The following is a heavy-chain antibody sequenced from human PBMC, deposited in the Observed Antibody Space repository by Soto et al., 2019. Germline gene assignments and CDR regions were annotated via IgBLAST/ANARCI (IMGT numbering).Heavy chain of an antibody. J-gene: IGHJ6*02. V-gene: IGHV4-4*02. D-gene: IGHD2-15*01. CDR2: VYHNGTS. CDR1: GGSIRSTNW. Sequence: VHLQESGPGLVKPSGTVSLTCVVSGGSIRSTNWWAWVRQTPGKGLEWIGEVYHNGTSNYNPSLNGRATISVDRSKDQVSLMLNSVIDADTAVYYCARDLDRDCSVTSRHAMDVWGQGTPVTVSS. CDR3: ARDLDRDCSVTSRHAMDV.